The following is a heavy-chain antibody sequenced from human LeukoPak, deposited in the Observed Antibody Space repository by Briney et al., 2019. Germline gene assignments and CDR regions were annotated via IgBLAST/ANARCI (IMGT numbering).Heavy chain of an antibody. Sequence: ASVKVSCKTSGYRFTDDYIHWVRQAPGQGLEWMGWINPDTDFTNYAPKFRGRVIMTRDTSISAAYMEVRRLTFDDTAIYYCAPTSEAYTSNWSVWGQGTLVTVSP. CDR2: INPDTDFT. CDR3: APTSEAYTSNWSV. V-gene: IGHV1-2*02. CDR1: GYRFTDDY. J-gene: IGHJ4*02. D-gene: IGHD3-16*01.